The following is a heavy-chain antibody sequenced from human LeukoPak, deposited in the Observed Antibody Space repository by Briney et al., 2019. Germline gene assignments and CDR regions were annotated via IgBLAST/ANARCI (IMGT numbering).Heavy chain of an antibody. CDR3: ARAMGGFLEWTPLDY. CDR1: GGSISSYY. V-gene: IGHV4-59*01. J-gene: IGHJ4*02. D-gene: IGHD3-3*01. CDR2: IYYSGST. Sequence: SETLSLTCTVSGGSISSYYWSWIRQPPGKGLGWIGYIYYSGSTNYNPSLKSRVTISVDTSKNQFSLKLSSVTAADTAVYYCARAMGGFLEWTPLDYWGQGTLVTVSS.